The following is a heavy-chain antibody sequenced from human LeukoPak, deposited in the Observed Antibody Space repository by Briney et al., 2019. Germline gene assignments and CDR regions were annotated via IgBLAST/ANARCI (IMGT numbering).Heavy chain of an antibody. V-gene: IGHV3-7*01. CDR1: GFTFSSYW. CDR2: IKQDGSEK. D-gene: IGHD1-1*01. J-gene: IGHJ4*02. Sequence: GGSLRLSCAASGFTFSSYWMSWVRQAPGKGLEWVANIKQDGSEKYYVDSVKGRFTISRDNAKNSLYLQMNSLRAEDTAVYYCATTPSTTGTTRAQLFDYWGQGTLVTVSS. CDR3: ATTPSTTGTTRAQLFDY.